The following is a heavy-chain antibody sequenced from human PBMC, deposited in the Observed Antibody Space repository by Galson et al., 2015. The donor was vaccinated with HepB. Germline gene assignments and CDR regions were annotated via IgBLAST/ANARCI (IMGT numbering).Heavy chain of an antibody. J-gene: IGHJ4*02. Sequence: SLRLSCAASGFTFSNYGMHWVRQAPGKGLEWVAVISYDGSNKYHADSVKGRFTTSRDNSKNTLYLQMNSLRAEDTALYYCAKDPYLYSALAGTMAGFDYWGQGTLVTVSS. CDR1: GFTFSNYG. V-gene: IGHV3-30*18. D-gene: IGHD6-19*01. CDR3: AKDPYLYSALAGTMAGFDY. CDR2: ISYDGSNK.